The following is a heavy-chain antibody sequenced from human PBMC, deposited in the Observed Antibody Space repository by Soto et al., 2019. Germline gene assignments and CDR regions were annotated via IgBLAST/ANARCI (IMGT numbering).Heavy chain of an antibody. V-gene: IGHV1-69*01. CDR2: IIPISDTT. J-gene: IGHJ6*02. CDR1: GGTFSSYA. D-gene: IGHD2-2*01. CDR3: ARSQGSSTSLEIYYYYYGMDV. Sequence: QVQLVQSGAEVKKPGSSVKVSCKASGGTFSSYAISWVRQAPGHGLEWMGGIIPISDTTNYAQKFQGRVTITADESTSTADMELSSLRSEDTAVYYCARSQGSSTSLEIYYYYYGMDVWGQGTTVTVSS.